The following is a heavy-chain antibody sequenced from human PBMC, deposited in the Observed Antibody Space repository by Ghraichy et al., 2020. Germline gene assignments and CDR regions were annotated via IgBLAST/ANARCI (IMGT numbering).Heavy chain of an antibody. CDR3: ARVRQDYQLPDY. CDR1: GGSVSSGSYY. D-gene: IGHD2-2*01. V-gene: IGHV4-61*01. CDR2: IYYSGST. Sequence: SETLSLTCTVSGGSVSSGSYYWSWIRQPPGKGLEWIGYIYYSGSTNYNPSLKSRVTISVDTSKNQFSLKLSSVTAAATAVYYCARVRQDYQLPDYWGQGTLVTVSS. J-gene: IGHJ4*02.